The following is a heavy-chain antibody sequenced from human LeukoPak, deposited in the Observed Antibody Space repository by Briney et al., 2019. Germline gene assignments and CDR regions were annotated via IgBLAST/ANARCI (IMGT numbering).Heavy chain of an antibody. CDR1: GWSFNDHY. J-gene: IGHJ5*02. CDR3: ARGQVPAARGYNWFDP. V-gene: IGHV4-34*01. D-gene: IGHD2-2*01. CDR2: INARGDT. Sequence: PSETLSLTCAVYGWSFNDHYWNGIRQPPGKGLEWIGEINARGDTNFNPSLKSRVTISVDTSKNQFSLTLTSMIAADTAVYYCARGQVPAARGYNWFDPWGQGTLVTVSS.